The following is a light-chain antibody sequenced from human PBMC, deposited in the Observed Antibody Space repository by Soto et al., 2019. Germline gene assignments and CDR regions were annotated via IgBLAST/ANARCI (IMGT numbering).Light chain of an antibody. CDR2: GGN. CDR1: SSNIGAGYE. CDR3: QSYDMSLNNHV. V-gene: IGLV1-40*01. Sequence: QSVLTQPPSVSGAPGQRVTISCTGSSSNIGAGYEVHWYQQLPGTVPKLVIYGGNNRPSGVPDRFSGSRSGTSASLAITGLQAEDEADYYCQSYDMSLNNHVFGTGTKLTVL. J-gene: IGLJ1*01.